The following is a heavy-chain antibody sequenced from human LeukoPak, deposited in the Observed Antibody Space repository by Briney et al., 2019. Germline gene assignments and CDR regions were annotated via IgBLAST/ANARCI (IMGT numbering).Heavy chain of an antibody. Sequence: ASETLSLTCTVSGGSISSYYRSWIRQPPGKGLEWIGEINHSGSTNYNPSLKSRVTISVDTSKNQFSLKLSSVTAADTAVYYCPLGILTRGAPGYSSGWYVNWGQGTLVTVSS. V-gene: IGHV4-34*01. CDR3: PLGILTRGAPGYSSGWYVN. D-gene: IGHD6-19*01. J-gene: IGHJ4*02. CDR1: GGSISSYY. CDR2: INHSGST.